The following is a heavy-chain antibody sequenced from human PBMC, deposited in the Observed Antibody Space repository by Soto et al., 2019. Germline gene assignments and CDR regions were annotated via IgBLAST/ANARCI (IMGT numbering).Heavy chain of an antibody. D-gene: IGHD1-1*01. J-gene: IGHJ4*02. CDR3: TNNSYDY. V-gene: IGHV3-49*04. CDR1: GFTFGDYA. CDR2: IRSKTYGGTT. Sequence: SLRLSCTASGFTFGDYAMSWVRQAPGKGLEWVGFIRSKTYGGTTEYAASVKGRFTISRDDSKSIAYLQMNSLKTEDTAVYYCTNNSYDYWGQGTLLNVS.